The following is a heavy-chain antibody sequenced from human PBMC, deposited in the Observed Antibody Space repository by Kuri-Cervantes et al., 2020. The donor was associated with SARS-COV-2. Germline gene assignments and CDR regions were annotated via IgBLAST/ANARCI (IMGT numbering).Heavy chain of an antibody. CDR3: ASQLGGGASEYYFDY. CDR1: GYTFTGYY. V-gene: IGHV1-2*06. Sequence: ASVQFSCKASGYTFTGYYMHWVRQAPGQGLEWMGRINPNSGGTNYAQKFQGRVTMTRDTSISTAYMELSRLRSDDTAVYYCASQLGGGASEYYFDYWGQGTLVTVSS. D-gene: IGHD2-21*01. J-gene: IGHJ4*02. CDR2: INPNSGGT.